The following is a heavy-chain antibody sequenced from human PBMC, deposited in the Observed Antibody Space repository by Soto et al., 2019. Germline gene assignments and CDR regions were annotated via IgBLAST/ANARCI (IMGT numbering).Heavy chain of an antibody. J-gene: IGHJ6*02. CDR3: ARDQVGYDFWSGYYDLQNYYYYYGMDV. D-gene: IGHD3-3*01. Sequence: SQTLSLTCAISGDSVSSNSAAWNWIRQSPSRGLEWLGRRYYRSKWYNDYAVSVKSRITITPDTSKNQFSLQLNSVTPEDTAVYYCARDQVGYDFWSGYYDLQNYYYYYGMDVWGQGTTVTVAS. CDR1: GDSVSSNSAA. V-gene: IGHV6-1*01. CDR2: RYYRSKWYN.